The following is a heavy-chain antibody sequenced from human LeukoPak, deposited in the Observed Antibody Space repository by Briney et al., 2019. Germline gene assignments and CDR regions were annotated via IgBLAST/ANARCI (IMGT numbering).Heavy chain of an antibody. V-gene: IGHV1-69*05. CDR1: RGTFSIYA. CDR3: ARATLASPPSYYDFWSGYYTWFDA. J-gene: IGHJ5*02. CDR2: IIPICGTA. Sequence: SVKVSSKASRGTFSIYAISWVRQAPGQGREWMGGIIPICGTANYAQKFQGRVTITTDESTSTPYMELISLRSEDTAVYYCARATLASPPSYYDFWSGYYTWFDAWGQGTLVTVSS. D-gene: IGHD3-3*01.